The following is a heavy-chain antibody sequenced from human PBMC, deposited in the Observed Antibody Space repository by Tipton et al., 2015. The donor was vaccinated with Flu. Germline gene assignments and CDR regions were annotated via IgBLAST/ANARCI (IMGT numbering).Heavy chain of an antibody. Sequence: LRLSCAVYGGSFGGYYWSWIRQPPGKGLEWIGEINHSGSTNYNPSLKSRVTISVDTSKNQFSLKLSSVTAADTAVYYCARGDYYYYYMDVWGKGTTVTVSS. CDR3: ARGDYYYYYMDV. CDR2: INHSGST. CDR1: GGSFGGYY. J-gene: IGHJ6*03. V-gene: IGHV4-34*01.